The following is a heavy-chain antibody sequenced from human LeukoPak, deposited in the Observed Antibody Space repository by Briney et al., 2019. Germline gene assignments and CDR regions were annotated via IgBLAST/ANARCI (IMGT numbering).Heavy chain of an antibody. CDR2: MNPNSGNT. J-gene: IGHJ6*02. CDR3: ARPPNCNSTSCYGYYYGMDV. D-gene: IGHD2-2*01. V-gene: IGHV1-8*01. Sequence: GASVKVSCKASGYTFTSYDINWVRQATGQGLEWMGWMNPNSGNTGYAQKFQGRVTMTRNTSISTAYMELSSLRSEDTAVYYCARPPNCNSTSCYGYYYGMDVWGQGTTVTVSS. CDR1: GYTFTSYD.